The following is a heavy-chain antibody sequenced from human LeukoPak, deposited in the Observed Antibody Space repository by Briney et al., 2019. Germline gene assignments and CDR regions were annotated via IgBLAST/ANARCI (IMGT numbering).Heavy chain of an antibody. CDR3: AKPYYDITMIVVVTAAFDY. D-gene: IGHD3-22*01. V-gene: IGHV3-23*01. Sequence: PGGSLRLSCTVSGFTFGDYLINWFRQAPGKGLEWVSAISGSGGSTYYADSVKGRFTISRDNSKNTLYLQMNSLRAEDTAVYYCAKPYYDITMIVVVTAAFDYWGQGTLVTVSS. CDR2: ISGSGGST. J-gene: IGHJ4*02. CDR1: GFTFGDYL.